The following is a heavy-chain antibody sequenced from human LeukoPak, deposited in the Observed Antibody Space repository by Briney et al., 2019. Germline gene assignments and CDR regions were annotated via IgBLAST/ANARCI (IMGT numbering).Heavy chain of an antibody. CDR2: INHSGST. Sequence: SETLSLTCAVYGGSFSGYYWSWIRQPPGKGLEWIGEINHSGSTNYNPSLKSRVTISVDTSKNQFSLKLSSVTAADTAVYYCARGLPKRYYYDSSGYYYWGQGTLVIVSS. J-gene: IGHJ4*02. V-gene: IGHV4-34*01. CDR3: ARGLPKRYYYDSSGYYY. CDR1: GGSFSGYY. D-gene: IGHD3-22*01.